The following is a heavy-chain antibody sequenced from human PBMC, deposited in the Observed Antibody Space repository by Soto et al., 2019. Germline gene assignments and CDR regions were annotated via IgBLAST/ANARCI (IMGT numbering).Heavy chain of an antibody. D-gene: IGHD3-10*01. CDR3: ARDRDYYVSGNYDIRFAF. J-gene: IGHJ4*02. Sequence: QVQLVQSGPEVKEPGSSVKLTCKVSGGIFNTYAISWLRQAPGQGLEWMGGIIPIFGTPNYAQRFQGRVTITADESTNTAYMELSRLRSDETAVYYCARDRDYYVSGNYDIRFAFWGQGPLVSVSS. CDR1: GGIFNTYA. V-gene: IGHV1-69*01. CDR2: IIPIFGTP.